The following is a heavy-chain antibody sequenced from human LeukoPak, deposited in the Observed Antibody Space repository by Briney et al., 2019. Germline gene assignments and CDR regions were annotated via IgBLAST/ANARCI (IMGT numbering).Heavy chain of an antibody. D-gene: IGHD2-2*01. J-gene: IGHJ4*02. Sequence: SQTLSLTCTVSGGSISSGSYYWGWLRQPAGKGLEWIGRIYTSGSTNYNPSLKSRVTISVDTSKNQFSLKLSAVTAADTAVYYCAREIDCSSTSCYPYWGQGTLVTVSS. CDR1: GGSISSGSYY. V-gene: IGHV4-61*02. CDR2: IYTSGST. CDR3: AREIDCSSTSCYPY.